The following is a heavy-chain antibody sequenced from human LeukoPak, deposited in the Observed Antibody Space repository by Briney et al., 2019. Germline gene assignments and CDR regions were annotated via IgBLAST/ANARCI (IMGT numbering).Heavy chain of an antibody. V-gene: IGHV3-21*01. CDR1: GFTFSGYS. CDR3: ARDWAVVVPAAIVWGIPNYYYYMDV. D-gene: IGHD2-2*02. Sequence: PGGSLRLSCAASGFTFSGYSMDWVCEAPGKGLGWVSSISSSSSYIYYADSVKGRFTISRDNAKNSLYLQMNSLRAEDTAVHYCARDWAVVVPAAIVWGIPNYYYYMDVWGKGTTVTISS. J-gene: IGHJ6*03. CDR2: ISSSSSYI.